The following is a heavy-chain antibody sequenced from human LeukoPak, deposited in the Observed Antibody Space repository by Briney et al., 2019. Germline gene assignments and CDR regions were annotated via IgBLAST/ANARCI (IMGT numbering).Heavy chain of an antibody. CDR1: GFTVSSNY. CDR2: IYSGGST. D-gene: IGHD6-19*01. CDR3: ATAVAVNAGPFDY. Sequence: QPGGSLRLSCAASGFTVSSNYMSWVRQAPGKGLEWVSVIYSGGSTYYADSVKGRFTISRDNSKNTLYLQMNSLRAEDTAVYYCATAVAVNAGPFDYWGQGTLVTVSS. J-gene: IGHJ4*02. V-gene: IGHV3-66*01.